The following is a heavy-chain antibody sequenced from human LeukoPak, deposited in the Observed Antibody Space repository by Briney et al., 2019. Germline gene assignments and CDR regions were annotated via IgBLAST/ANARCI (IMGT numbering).Heavy chain of an antibody. Sequence: SVKVSCTASGGTFSSYAISWVRQAPGQGLEWMGRIIPILGIANYAQKFQGRVTITADKSTSTAYMELSSLRSEDTAVYYCARPRSTAARIDFDYWGQGTLVTVSS. CDR3: ARPRSTAARIDFDY. CDR2: IIPILGIA. CDR1: GGTFSSYA. J-gene: IGHJ4*02. D-gene: IGHD6-6*01. V-gene: IGHV1-69*04.